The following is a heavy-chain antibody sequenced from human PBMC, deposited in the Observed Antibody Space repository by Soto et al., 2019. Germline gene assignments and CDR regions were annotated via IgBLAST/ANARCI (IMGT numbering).Heavy chain of an antibody. CDR2: ISYDGTIT. CDR1: GFTISNYG. J-gene: IGHJ6*02. Sequence: PGGSLRLSCAASGFTISNYGMHWGRQAPGKGLEWVAVISYDGTITYYADSVKGRFTISRDNSKNTLYLQMNSLRTEDTAVYYCATTRVGPCSSSICFSGIFDGMDVWGQGTTVTVSS. CDR3: ATTRVGPCSSSICFSGIFDGMDV. D-gene: IGHD2-2*01. V-gene: IGHV3-30-3*01.